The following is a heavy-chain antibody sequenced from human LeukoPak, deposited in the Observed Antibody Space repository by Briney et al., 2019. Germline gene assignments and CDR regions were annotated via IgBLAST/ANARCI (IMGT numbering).Heavy chain of an antibody. CDR2: NNGDGSTT. V-gene: IGHV3-74*01. D-gene: IGHD2-15*01. J-gene: IGHJ5*02. CDR3: ARDPRNVGLAP. CDR1: GFSLSGYW. Sequence: GGSLRLSCVASGFSLSGYWMYWVRQAPGKGLMYISRNNGDGSTTNYADVVKGRFTMSRDNVKNTLYLQMNSLRVEDTAIYYCARDPRNVGLAPWGQGTLVTVSS.